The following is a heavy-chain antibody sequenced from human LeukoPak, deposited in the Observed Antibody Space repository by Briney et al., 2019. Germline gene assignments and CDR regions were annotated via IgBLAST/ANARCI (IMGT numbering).Heavy chain of an antibody. Sequence: ASVKVSCKTSGYTFTSYDIDWVRQATGQGLEWMGWMNPNSGYTGYAQKFQGRVTITRNTSISTAYMEVSSLTSDDTAVYYCARGSKWEHLDYWGQGTLVTVSS. CDR2: MNPNSGYT. CDR1: GYTFTSYD. J-gene: IGHJ4*02. V-gene: IGHV1-8*03. CDR3: ARGSKWEHLDY. D-gene: IGHD1-26*01.